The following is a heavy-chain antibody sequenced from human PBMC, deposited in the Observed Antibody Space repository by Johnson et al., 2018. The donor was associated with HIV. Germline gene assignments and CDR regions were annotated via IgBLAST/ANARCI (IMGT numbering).Heavy chain of an antibody. J-gene: IGHJ3*02. CDR1: GFSFSSYG. V-gene: IGHV3-33*06. CDR2: IWYDGSNK. Sequence: QVQLVESGGGVVQPGRSLRLSCAASGFSFSSYGMHWVRQAAGKGLEWVALIWYDGSNKYYADSVKGRFTISRDNSKNPLYLQMHCMGAEDTAVYYCAKDSMGYNWNQFEAFDIWGQGTMVTVSS. CDR3: AKDSMGYNWNQFEAFDI. D-gene: IGHD1-20*01.